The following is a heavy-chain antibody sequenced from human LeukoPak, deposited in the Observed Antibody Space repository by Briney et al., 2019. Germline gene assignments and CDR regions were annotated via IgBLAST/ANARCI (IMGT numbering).Heavy chain of an antibody. CDR1: GGSISSGFYY. D-gene: IGHD3-10*01. J-gene: IGHJ6*03. CDR3: ARVLYYMVRGYMDV. CDR2: IYYSGST. Sequence: SETLSLTCTVSGGSISSGFYYWAWIRQPPGKGLEWIGSIYYSGSTYYNPSLKSRVTISVDTSKNQFSLKLSSVTAADTAVYYCARVLYYMVRGYMDVWGKGTTVTVSS. V-gene: IGHV4-39*07.